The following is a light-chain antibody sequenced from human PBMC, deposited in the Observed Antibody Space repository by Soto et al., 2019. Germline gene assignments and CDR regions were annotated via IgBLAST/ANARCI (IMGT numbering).Light chain of an antibody. V-gene: IGLV1-44*01. J-gene: IGLJ1*01. CDR3: AAWDDSLNRYV. CDR2: RNN. CDR1: SSNIGSNT. Sequence: QSVLTLPRSASGTPGQRVTISCCGSSSNIGSNTVNWYQQRPGTAPKLLIYRNNQRPSGVPDRFSGSRSGTSASLAISRLQSGDEADYDCAAWDDSLNRYVIGTGTKVTV.